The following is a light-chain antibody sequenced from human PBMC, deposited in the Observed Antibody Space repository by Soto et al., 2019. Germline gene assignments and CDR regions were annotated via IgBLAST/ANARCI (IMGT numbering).Light chain of an antibody. Sequence: EIVMTQSPGTLSLSPGERATLSCRASQSVSASYLAWYQQKPGQTPRLLIYGDSSRATGIPDRFSGSGSGTDFTLTISRLEPEDFAVYYCQQYGSSMITFGQGTRLEIK. J-gene: IGKJ5*01. CDR3: QQYGSSMIT. CDR2: GDS. CDR1: QSVSASY. V-gene: IGKV3-20*01.